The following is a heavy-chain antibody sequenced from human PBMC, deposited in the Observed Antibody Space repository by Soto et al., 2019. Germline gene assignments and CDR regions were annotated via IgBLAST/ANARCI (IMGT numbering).Heavy chain of an antibody. CDR3: AKDIYRQQRATDTDF. Sequence: LRLSCAASGFTFDDYAMHWVRQAPGKGLEWVSGISWNSGSIGYADSVKGRFTISRDKAKNSLYLQMNSLRAEDTASSYCAKDIYRQQRATDTDFWGQGTMVTVSS. V-gene: IGHV3-9*01. D-gene: IGHD6-25*01. CDR1: GFTFDDYA. J-gene: IGHJ4*02. CDR2: ISWNSGSI.